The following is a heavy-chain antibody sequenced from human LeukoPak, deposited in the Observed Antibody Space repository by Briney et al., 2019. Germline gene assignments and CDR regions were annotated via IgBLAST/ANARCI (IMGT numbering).Heavy chain of an antibody. CDR3: ARVYHSSSWVYYYYYGMDV. J-gene: IGHJ6*02. Sequence: ASVKVSCKASGYTFTSYDINWVRQATGQGLEWMGWMNPNSGSTGYAQKFQGRVTMTRNTSISTAYIELSSLRSEDTAVYYCARVYHSSSWVYYYYYGMDVWGQGTTVTVSS. V-gene: IGHV1-8*01. D-gene: IGHD6-13*01. CDR2: MNPNSGST. CDR1: GYTFTSYD.